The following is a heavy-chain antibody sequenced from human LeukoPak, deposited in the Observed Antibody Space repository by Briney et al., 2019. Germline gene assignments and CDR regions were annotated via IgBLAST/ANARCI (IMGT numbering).Heavy chain of an antibody. V-gene: IGHV3-23*01. D-gene: IGHD2-2*01. CDR2: ISGSGGST. Sequence: GGSLGLSCAASGFTFSVYAKSWIRQAPGKGLEWVSTISGSGGSTYYADSVKGRFTISRDNSKNTVILQINSLRAEDTALYYCAKDRGNQLLPFDYWGQGTLVTVSS. J-gene: IGHJ4*02. CDR1: GFTFSVYA. CDR3: AKDRGNQLLPFDY.